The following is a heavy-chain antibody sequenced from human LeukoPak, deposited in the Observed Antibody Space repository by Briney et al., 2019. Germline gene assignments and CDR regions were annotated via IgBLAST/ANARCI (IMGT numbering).Heavy chain of an antibody. Sequence: SETLSLTCTVSGVAFSSGSYYWSWIPQPPGKGLEWIGYIYYSGSTNHNPSLKSRVTISVDTSKNQFSLKLSSVTAADTAVYYCARDWDYWGQGTLVTVSS. CDR1: GVAFSSGSYY. V-gene: IGHV4-61*01. CDR3: ARDWDY. J-gene: IGHJ4*02. CDR2: IYYSGST.